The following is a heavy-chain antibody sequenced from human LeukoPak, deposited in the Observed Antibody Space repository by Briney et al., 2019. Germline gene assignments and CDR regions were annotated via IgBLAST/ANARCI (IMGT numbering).Heavy chain of an antibody. CDR1: GGSISSYY. CDR3: ASVDIVVVPAAPSAEYFQH. V-gene: IGHV4-59*01. J-gene: IGHJ1*01. Sequence: SETLSLTCTVSGGSISSYYWSWIRQPPGKGLEWIGYIYYSGSTNYNPSLKSRVTISVDTSKNQFPLKLSSVTAADTAVYYCASVDIVVVPAAPSAEYFQHWGQGTLVTVSS. CDR2: IYYSGST. D-gene: IGHD2-2*01.